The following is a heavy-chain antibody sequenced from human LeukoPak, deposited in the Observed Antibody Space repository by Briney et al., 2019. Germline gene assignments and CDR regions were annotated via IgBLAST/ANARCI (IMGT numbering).Heavy chain of an antibody. Sequence: GGSLRLSCATSGFTFSSYWMHWVRQAPGKGLVWVSRINDDGRTTTYADSVKGRFTISRDNAKNTVYLQMSSLRAEDTAVYYCTRGREGNYGLFDSWGQGTLVTLSS. V-gene: IGHV3-74*01. J-gene: IGHJ4*02. D-gene: IGHD3-10*01. CDR2: INDDGRTT. CDR3: TRGREGNYGLFDS. CDR1: GFTFSSYW.